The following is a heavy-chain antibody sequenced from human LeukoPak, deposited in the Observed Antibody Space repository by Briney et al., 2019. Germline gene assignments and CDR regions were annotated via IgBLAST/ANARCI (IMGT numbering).Heavy chain of an antibody. D-gene: IGHD6-6*01. CDR1: GFTFSSYA. CDR2: INSDGSEG. Sequence: GGSLRLSCAASGFTFSSYAMNWVRQAPGKGLEWVASINSDGSEGYYADVVKGRFTISRDNAKNSLYLQINSLRAEDTAVYYCARSSYSSSSSVWGQGTMVTVSS. V-gene: IGHV3-7*03. J-gene: IGHJ3*01. CDR3: ARSSYSSSSSV.